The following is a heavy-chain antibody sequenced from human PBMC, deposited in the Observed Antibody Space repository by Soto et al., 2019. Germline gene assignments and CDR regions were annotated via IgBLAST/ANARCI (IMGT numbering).Heavy chain of an antibody. V-gene: IGHV1-3*01. Sequence: ASVKVSCKASGYTFTSYAMHWVRQAPGQRLEWMGWINAVNGNTKYSQKFQGRVTITRDTSTSTAYMDLSGLRPEDSAMYYCVRWGQTPTAGPNFDYWGQGTLVTVSS. J-gene: IGHJ4*02. CDR3: VRWGQTPTAGPNFDY. D-gene: IGHD6-13*01. CDR2: INAVNGNT. CDR1: GYTFTSYA.